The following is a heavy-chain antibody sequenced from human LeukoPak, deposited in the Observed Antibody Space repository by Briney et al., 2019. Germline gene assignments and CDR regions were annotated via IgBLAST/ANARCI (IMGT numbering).Heavy chain of an antibody. V-gene: IGHV3-74*01. CDR3: ARDRIVVVPPYVWFDP. CDR1: GFTFSSYW. Sequence: PGGSLRLSCAASGFTFSSYWMHWVRQAPGKGLVWVSRINSDGSSTSYADSVKGRFTISRDSAKNTLYLQMDSLRAEDTAVYYCARDRIVVVPPYVWFDPWGQGTLVTVSS. J-gene: IGHJ5*02. D-gene: IGHD2-2*01. CDR2: INSDGSST.